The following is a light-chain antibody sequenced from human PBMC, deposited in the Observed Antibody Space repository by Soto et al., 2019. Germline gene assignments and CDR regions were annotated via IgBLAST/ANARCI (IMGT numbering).Light chain of an antibody. Sequence: SVLTQSPRTLSLSPGERATLSCRASQGTSRRFLAWYQQKPGQAPRLLIYGSSTRATAIPDRFSGSGSGTDFTLTISRLEPEDFAVYYCQQYSTFGQGTKVDIK. CDR1: QGTSRRF. CDR3: QQYST. CDR2: GSS. J-gene: IGKJ1*01. V-gene: IGKV3-20*01.